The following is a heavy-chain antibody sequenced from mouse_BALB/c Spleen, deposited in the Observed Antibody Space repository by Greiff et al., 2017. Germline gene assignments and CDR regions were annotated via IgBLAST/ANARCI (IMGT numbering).Heavy chain of an antibody. V-gene: IGHV1-15*01. Sequence: LVESGAELVRPGASVTLSCKASGYTFTDYEMHWVKQTPVHGLEWIGAIDPETGGTAYNQKFKGKATLTADKSSSTAYMELRSLTSEDSAVYYCTRSGDYYGSSYWFAYWGQGTLVTVSA. J-gene: IGHJ3*01. CDR2: IDPETGGT. CDR3: TRSGDYYGSSYWFAY. D-gene: IGHD1-1*01. CDR1: GYTFTDYE.